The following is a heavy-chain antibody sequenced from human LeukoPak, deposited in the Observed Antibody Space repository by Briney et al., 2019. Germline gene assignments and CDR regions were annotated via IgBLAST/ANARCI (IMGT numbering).Heavy chain of an antibody. CDR3: ARDIPLSGSGSYYNGVFDY. J-gene: IGHJ4*02. Sequence: PGGSLRLSCAASGFTFSSYSMNWVRQAPGKRLEWVSSISSSSSYIYYADSVKGRFTISRDNAKNSLYLQMNSLRAEDTAVYYCARDIPLSGSGSYYNGVFDYWGQGTLVTVSS. CDR1: GFTFSSYS. D-gene: IGHD3-10*01. CDR2: ISSSSSYI. V-gene: IGHV3-21*01.